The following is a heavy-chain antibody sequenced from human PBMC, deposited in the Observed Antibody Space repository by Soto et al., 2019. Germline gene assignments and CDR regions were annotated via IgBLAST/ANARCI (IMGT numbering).Heavy chain of an antibody. V-gene: IGHV1-18*01. CDR2: ISAYNGNT. CDR1: GYTFTSYG. Sequence: ASVKVSCKASGYTFTSYGISWVRQAPGQGLEWMGWISAYNGNTNYAQKLQGRVTMTTDTSTSTAYMELRSLRSDDTAVYYCARDPHDSSGYFSWFDPWGQGTLVTVSS. J-gene: IGHJ5*02. D-gene: IGHD3-22*01. CDR3: ARDPHDSSGYFSWFDP.